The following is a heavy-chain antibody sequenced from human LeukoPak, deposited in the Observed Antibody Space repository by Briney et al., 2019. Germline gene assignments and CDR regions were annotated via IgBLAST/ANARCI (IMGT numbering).Heavy chain of an antibody. J-gene: IGHJ6*03. CDR3: TSDPVITMIVVPQRDYYYMDV. D-gene: IGHD3-22*01. CDR2: ISGSGGST. CDR1: GFTFSSYA. Sequence: GGSLRLSCAASGFTFSSYAMSWVRQAPGKGLEWVSAISGSGGSTYYADSVKGRFTISRDNSKNTLYLQMNSLRAEDTAVYYCTSDPVITMIVVPQRDYYYMDVWGKGTTVTVSS. V-gene: IGHV3-23*01.